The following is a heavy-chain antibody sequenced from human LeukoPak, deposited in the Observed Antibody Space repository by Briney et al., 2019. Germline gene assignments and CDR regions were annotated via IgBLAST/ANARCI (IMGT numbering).Heavy chain of an antibody. D-gene: IGHD6-19*01. CDR1: GFTFGDYA. J-gene: IGHJ4*02. CDR2: IKQDGSDR. Sequence: GGSLRLSCTVSGFTFGDYAINWVRQAPGTGLEWVANIKQDGSDRNYVTSVRGRFTISRDNAESSLFLQMNSLRAEDTAVYYCVRNLAVAGTCFDSWGQGTLVTVSS. CDR3: VRNLAVAGTCFDS. V-gene: IGHV3-7*03.